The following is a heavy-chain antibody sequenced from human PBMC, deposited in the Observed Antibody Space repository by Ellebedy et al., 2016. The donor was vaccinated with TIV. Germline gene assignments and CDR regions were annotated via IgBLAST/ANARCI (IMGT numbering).Heavy chain of an antibody. CDR2: IYHSGTT. J-gene: IGHJ4*02. V-gene: IGHV4-39*01. Sequence: SETLSLTCSVSGASMSNGNYYWGWIRQSPGKGLEWIGNIYHSGTTSYNPSLKSRITISVDTSENQFSLRLNSATAADTAFYYCVRSLYVGASIDYWGQGTLVTVSS. CDR1: GASMSNGNYY. D-gene: IGHD1-26*01. CDR3: VRSLYVGASIDY.